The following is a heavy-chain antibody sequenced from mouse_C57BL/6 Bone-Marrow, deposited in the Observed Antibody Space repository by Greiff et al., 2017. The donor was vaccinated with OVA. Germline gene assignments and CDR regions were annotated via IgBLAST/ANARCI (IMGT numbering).Heavy chain of an antibody. Sequence: ESGPGILQPSQTLSLTCSFSGFSLSTFGMGVGWIRQPSGKGLEWLAHIWWDDAKYYNQALKSRLTISKDTSKNQVFLKVANVDTADTATYYCARIVGYSNPYAMDYWGQGTSVTVSS. CDR1: GFSLSTFGMG. J-gene: IGHJ4*01. CDR2: IWWDDAK. CDR3: ARIVGYSNPYAMDY. D-gene: IGHD2-5*01. V-gene: IGHV8-8*01.